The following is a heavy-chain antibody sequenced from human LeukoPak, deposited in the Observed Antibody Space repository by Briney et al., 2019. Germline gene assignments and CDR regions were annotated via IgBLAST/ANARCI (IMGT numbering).Heavy chain of an antibody. CDR1: GITFSSCA. CDR2: SSGSGGRP. J-gene: IGHJ4*02. CDR3: ARHPEPGYCSSTSCHESYFDY. Sequence: GSLRLSCAASGITFSSCAMSWVRQAPGKGLEWVSASSGSGGRPYYADSVKGRFTISRDNSKNTLYLQMNSLRAEDTTVYYCARHPEPGYCSSTSCHESYFDYWGQGTLVTVSS. D-gene: IGHD2-2*01. V-gene: IGHV3-23*01.